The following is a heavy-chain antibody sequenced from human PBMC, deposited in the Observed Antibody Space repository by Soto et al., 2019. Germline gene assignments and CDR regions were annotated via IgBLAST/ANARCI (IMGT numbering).Heavy chain of an antibody. CDR1: GGTFSSYA. CDR2: IIPIFGTV. CDR3: ARGDHPSSTSLWMQNYYYYYGMDV. Sequence: QVQLVQSGAEVKKPGSSVKVSCKASGGTFSSYAISWVRQAPGQGLEWMGGIIPIFGTVNYAQKFQGRVTITADKSQSTAYMELSSLISEDTAVYYCARGDHPSSTSLWMQNYYYYYGMDVWGQGTTVTVSS. V-gene: IGHV1-69*06. J-gene: IGHJ6*02. D-gene: IGHD2-2*01.